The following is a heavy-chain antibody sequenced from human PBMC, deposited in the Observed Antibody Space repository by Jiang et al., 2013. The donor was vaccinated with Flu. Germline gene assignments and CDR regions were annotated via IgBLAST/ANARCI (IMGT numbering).Heavy chain of an antibody. D-gene: IGHD2-21*02. Sequence: GAEVKKPGESLRISCKGSGYSFTSYWISWVRQMPGKGLEWMGRIDPSDSYTNYSPSFQGHITISVDKSISTAYLQWSSLKASDTAMYYCARSNGGDWGSFEYWGQGTLVTVSS. CDR1: GYSFTSYW. CDR2: IDPSDSYT. V-gene: IGHV5-10-1*01. J-gene: IGHJ4*02. CDR3: ARSNGGDWGSFEY.